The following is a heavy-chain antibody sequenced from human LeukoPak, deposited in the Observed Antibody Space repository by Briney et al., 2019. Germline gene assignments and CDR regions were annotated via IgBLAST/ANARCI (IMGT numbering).Heavy chain of an antibody. CDR2: ISYDGSNK. V-gene: IGHV3-30-3*01. D-gene: IGHD6-13*01. Sequence: GGSLRLSCAASGFTFSSYSMHWVRQAPGKGLEWVAVISYDGSNKYHADSVEGRFTISRDNSKNMLYLQMNSLRPEDTAVYYCARDPVNYPYIEAGGTFDYWGQGTLVTVSS. CDR3: ARDPVNYPYIEAGGTFDY. CDR1: GFTFSSYS. J-gene: IGHJ4*02.